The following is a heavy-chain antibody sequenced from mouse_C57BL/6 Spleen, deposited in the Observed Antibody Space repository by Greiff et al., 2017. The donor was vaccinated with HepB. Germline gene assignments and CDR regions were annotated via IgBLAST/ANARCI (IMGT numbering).Heavy chain of an antibody. CDR2: IDPSDSYT. V-gene: IGHV1-50*01. CDR1: GYTFTSYW. CDR3: AREGSSRLLAD. J-gene: IGHJ3*01. Sequence: QVQLQQPGAELVKPGASVKLSCKASGYTFTSYWMQWVKQRPGQGLEWIGEIDPSDSYTNYNQKFKGKATLTVDTSSSTAYMQLSSLTSEDSAVYYCAREGSSRLLADWGQGTLVTVSA. D-gene: IGHD1-1*01.